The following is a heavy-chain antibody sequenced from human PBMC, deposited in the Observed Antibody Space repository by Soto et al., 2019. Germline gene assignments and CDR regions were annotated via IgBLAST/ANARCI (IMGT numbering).Heavy chain of an antibody. D-gene: IGHD4-17*01. Sequence: QVRLQQWGAGLVKPSETLSLSCAVYGESFSGYYWSWIRQPPGKGLEWIGEVNDSGSTNYNPSLKSRVIISVDTSKNQFSLKVSSVTAADTAVYYCARPLTSVTTSLAYWGQGTLVTVSS. CDR1: GESFSGYY. CDR2: VNDSGST. V-gene: IGHV4-34*01. J-gene: IGHJ4*02. CDR3: ARPLTSVTTSLAY.